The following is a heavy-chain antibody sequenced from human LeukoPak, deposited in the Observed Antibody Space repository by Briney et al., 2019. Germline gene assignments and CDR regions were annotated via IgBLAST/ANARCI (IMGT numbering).Heavy chain of an antibody. CDR3: AKVSSRSAIVVVPAIDY. J-gene: IGHJ4*02. CDR1: GFTFSSYA. D-gene: IGHD2-2*01. V-gene: IGHV3-23*01. Sequence: GSLRLSCAASGFTFSSYAMSWVRQAPGKGLEWVSAISGSGGSTYYADSVKGRFTISRDNSKNTLYLQMNSLRAEDTAVYYCAKVSSRSAIVVVPAIDYWGQGTLVTVSS. CDR2: ISGSGGST.